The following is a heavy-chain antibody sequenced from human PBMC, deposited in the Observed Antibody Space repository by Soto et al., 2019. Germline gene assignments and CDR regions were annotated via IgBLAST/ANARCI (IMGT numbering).Heavy chain of an antibody. D-gene: IGHD3-22*01. CDR2: ISSSGYTI. J-gene: IGHJ4*02. CDR3: ASGSHSSDTSDPFGH. V-gene: IGHV3-48*03. CDR1: GFTFSSYE. Sequence: PGGSLRLSCADSGFTFSSYEMNWVRQAPGKGLEWVSYISSSGYTIYYADSVKGRFTISRDNAKRSLYLQMNSLRAEDTAVYYCASGSHSSDTSDPFGHWGQGTPVTVSS.